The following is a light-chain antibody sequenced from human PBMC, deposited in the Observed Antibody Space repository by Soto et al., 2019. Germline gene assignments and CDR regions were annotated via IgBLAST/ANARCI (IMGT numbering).Light chain of an antibody. CDR1: SSDVGSYNL. CDR2: EGS. Sequence: QSALTQPASVSGSPGQSITISCTGTSSDVGSYNLVSWYQQHPGKAPKLMIYEGSKRPSGVSNRFSGSKSGNTASLTISRLQDEDEADYSCCSYAGSSTVFGGGTKLTVL. J-gene: IGLJ2*01. V-gene: IGLV2-23*01. CDR3: CSYAGSSTV.